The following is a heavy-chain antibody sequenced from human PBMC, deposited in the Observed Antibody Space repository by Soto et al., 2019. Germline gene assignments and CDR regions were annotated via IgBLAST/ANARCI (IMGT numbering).Heavy chain of an antibody. CDR3: AREPRA. V-gene: IGHV4-39*07. CDR2: IYYSGST. Sequence: PSETLSLTCTVSGGNISSYYWGWIRQPPGKGLEWIGSIYYSGSTYYNPSLKSRVTISVDTSKNQFSLKLSSVTAADTAVYYCAREPRAWGQGTLVTVS. CDR1: GGNISSYY. J-gene: IGHJ5*02.